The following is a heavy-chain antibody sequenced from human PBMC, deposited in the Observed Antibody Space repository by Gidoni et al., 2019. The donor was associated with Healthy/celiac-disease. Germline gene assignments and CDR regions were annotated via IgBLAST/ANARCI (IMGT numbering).Heavy chain of an antibody. Sequence: QVQLVQSGAEVKKPGSSVKVSCKASGGTFSSYAISWVRQAPGQGLEWMGGIIPIFGTANYAQKFQGRVTITADESTSTAYMELSSLRSEDTAVYYCARSEGRRGLYYYYGMDVWGQGTTVTVSS. D-gene: IGHD3-22*01. CDR1: GGTFSSYA. J-gene: IGHJ6*02. V-gene: IGHV1-69*01. CDR2: IIPIFGTA. CDR3: ARSEGRRGLYYYYGMDV.